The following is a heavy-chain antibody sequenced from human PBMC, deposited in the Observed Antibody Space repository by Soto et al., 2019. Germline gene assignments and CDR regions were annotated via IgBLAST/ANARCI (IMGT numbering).Heavy chain of an antibody. J-gene: IGHJ4*02. CDR3: ARDPIAAAGKDGVDY. CDR2: ISAYNGNT. V-gene: IGHV1-18*01. Sequence: ASVKVSCKASGYTFTSYGISWVRQAPGQGLEWMGWISAYNGNTNYAQKLQGRVTMTTDTSTSTAYMELRSLRSDDTAVYYCARDPIAAAGKDGVDYWGQGTLGTVSS. D-gene: IGHD6-13*01. CDR1: GYTFTSYG.